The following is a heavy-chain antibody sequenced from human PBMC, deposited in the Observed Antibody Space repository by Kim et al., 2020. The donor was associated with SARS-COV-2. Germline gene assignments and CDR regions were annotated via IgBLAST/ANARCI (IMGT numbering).Heavy chain of an antibody. CDR1: GGTFSSYA. D-gene: IGHD1-1*01. CDR2: IIPILGIA. J-gene: IGHJ6*03. CDR3: ARGELERINYYCYYYMDV. Sequence: SVKVSCKASGGTFSSYAISWVRQAPGQGLEWMGRIIPILGIANYAQKFQGRVPITADKSTSTAYMELSSLRSEDTAVYYCARGELERINYYCYYYMDVWGQGTTVTVSS. V-gene: IGHV1-69*04.